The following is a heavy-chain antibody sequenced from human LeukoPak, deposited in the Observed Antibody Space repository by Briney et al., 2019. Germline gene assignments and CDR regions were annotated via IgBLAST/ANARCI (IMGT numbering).Heavy chain of an antibody. D-gene: IGHD2-21*02. J-gene: IGHJ6*03. Sequence: GGSLRLSCAASGFTFSSYAMNWVRQAPGKGLVWVSRINTDGRSTMYVDCVKGRFTISRDNAKNSLYLQMNSLRAEDTALYYCARALGDYYYYYYMDVWGKGTTVTVSS. V-gene: IGHV3-74*03. CDR3: ARALGDYYYYYYMDV. CDR2: INTDGRST. CDR1: GFTFSSYA.